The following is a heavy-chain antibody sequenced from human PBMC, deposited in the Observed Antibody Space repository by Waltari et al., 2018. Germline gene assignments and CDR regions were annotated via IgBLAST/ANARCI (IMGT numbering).Heavy chain of an antibody. J-gene: IGHJ4*02. V-gene: IGHV4-4*02. D-gene: IGHD6-13*01. Sequence: QVQLQESGPGLVKPSGTLSLTCAVSGGSISSSNWWSWVRQPPGKGLEWIGENDHRGSSNCKPARKRGGNISVDKSKNQFSRKRSAVTAADTAVDYCARSGEYSSSWYYFDYWGQGTLVTVSS. CDR2: NDHRGSS. CDR1: GGSISSSNW. CDR3: ARSGEYSSSWYYFDY.